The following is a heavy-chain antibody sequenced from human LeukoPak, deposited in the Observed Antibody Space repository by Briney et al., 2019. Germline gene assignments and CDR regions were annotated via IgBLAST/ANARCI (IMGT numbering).Heavy chain of an antibody. J-gene: IGHJ4*02. CDR2: LIPIFGTA. CDR3: ARGDGYNHQFDY. D-gene: IGHD5-24*01. CDR1: GGTFSSYA. Sequence: ASVKVSCKASGGTFSSYAISWVRQAPGQGLEWMGGLIPIFGTAHYAQKFQGRVTITTDESTSTDYLELSSLRSEDTAVYYCARGDGYNHQFDYWGQGTLVTVSS. V-gene: IGHV1-69*05.